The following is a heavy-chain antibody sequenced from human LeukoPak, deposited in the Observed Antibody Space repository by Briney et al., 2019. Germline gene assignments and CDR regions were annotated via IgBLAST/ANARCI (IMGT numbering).Heavy chain of an antibody. J-gene: IGHJ4*02. D-gene: IGHD4-17*01. CDR1: GFTFSSFA. CDR2: ISASGGST. Sequence: GGSLRLSCAASGFTFSSFAMNWVRQAPGKGLEWVSAISASGGSTYYADSVKGRFTISRDNSKNTLYLQMNSLRAEDTAVYYCAKAVTPFKYWGQGTLVTVSS. CDR3: AKAVTPFKY. V-gene: IGHV3-23*01.